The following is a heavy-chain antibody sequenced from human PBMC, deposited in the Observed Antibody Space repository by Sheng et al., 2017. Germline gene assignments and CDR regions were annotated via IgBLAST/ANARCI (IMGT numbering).Heavy chain of an antibody. Sequence: QLQLQESGPGLVKPSETLSLTCTVSGGSISSSSYYWGWIRQPPGKGLEWIGSIYYSGSTYYNPSLKSRVTISVDTSKNQFSLKLSSVTAADTAVYYCARDPPLITYDSSGHGAFDIWGQGTMVTVSS. D-gene: IGHD3-22*01. CDR1: GGSISSSSYY. CDR2: IYYSGST. CDR3: ARDPPLITYDSSGHGAFDI. V-gene: IGHV4-39*07. J-gene: IGHJ3*02.